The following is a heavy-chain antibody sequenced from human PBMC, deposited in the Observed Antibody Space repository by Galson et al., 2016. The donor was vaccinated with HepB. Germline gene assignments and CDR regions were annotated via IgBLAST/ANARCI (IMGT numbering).Heavy chain of an antibody. V-gene: IGHV3-23*01. CDR1: GFTFTGYG. Sequence: SLRLSCAASGFTFTGYGMNWVRQAPGKGLEWVSFISASGISTHYADSVKGRFTISRDNSKNTLYLQMNGLRAGDTAVYYCAREPAATGDAFDIWGQGTMVTVSS. J-gene: IGHJ3*02. CDR2: ISASGIST. D-gene: IGHD3-9*01. CDR3: AREPAATGDAFDI.